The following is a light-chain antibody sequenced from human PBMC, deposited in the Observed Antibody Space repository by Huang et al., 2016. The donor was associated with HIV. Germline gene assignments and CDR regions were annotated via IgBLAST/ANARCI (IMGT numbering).Light chain of an antibody. CDR3: MQALQTPRT. V-gene: IGKV2-28*01. Sequence: DIVMTQSPLSLPVTPGEPASLSCRSSQSLLHSNGFNYLDWYLQKPGQSPQLLISLSSNRASGVPDRFSGSGSVTYFTLKISRVEAEDVGVYYCMQALQTPRTFGQGTRLEIK. J-gene: IGKJ5*01. CDR1: QSLLHSNGFNY. CDR2: LSS.